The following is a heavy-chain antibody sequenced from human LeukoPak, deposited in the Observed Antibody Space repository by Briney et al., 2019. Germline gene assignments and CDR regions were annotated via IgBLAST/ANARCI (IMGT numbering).Heavy chain of an antibody. Sequence: GGSLRLSCAPSGFTFSSFSMNWVRQAPGKGLEWVSYISSGSTVIYYADSVKGRLTVSRDNAKNSLFLQMNSLRAEDTAVYYCAKVKSGSYHYFDYWGQGTLVTVSS. J-gene: IGHJ4*02. CDR2: ISSGSTVI. CDR1: GFTFSSFS. D-gene: IGHD1-26*01. CDR3: AKVKSGSYHYFDY. V-gene: IGHV3-48*01.